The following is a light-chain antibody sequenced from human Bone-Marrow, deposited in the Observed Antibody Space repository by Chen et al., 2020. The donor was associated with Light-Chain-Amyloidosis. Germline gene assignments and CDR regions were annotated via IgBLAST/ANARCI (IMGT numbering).Light chain of an antibody. V-gene: IGKV1-5*03. CDR1: QSISGW. CDR3: QQYKDYSALT. Sequence: DIQMTQSPSTVSASVGDTVAITCRASQSISGWLAWYQQKPGSAPKLLIYKASILERGVPLRFSGSGSGTEFTLSISNLQPDDFATYYCQQYKDYSALTFGGGTKVEIK. CDR2: KAS. J-gene: IGKJ4*01.